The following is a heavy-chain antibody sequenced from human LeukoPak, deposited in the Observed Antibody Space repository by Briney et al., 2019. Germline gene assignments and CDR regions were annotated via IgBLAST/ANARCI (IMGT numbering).Heavy chain of an antibody. V-gene: IGHV3-53*01. Sequence: PGGSLRLSCAASGFSVSSNYMSWVRQAPGKGLEWVSVIYSGGNIYYADSVKGRFSISRDNSKNTLYLQVNSLRVEDTAVYYCARVGPGGDGYYYGYFDYWGQGTLVTVSS. J-gene: IGHJ4*02. CDR1: GFSVSSNY. D-gene: IGHD5-24*01. CDR3: ARVGPGGDGYYYGYFDY. CDR2: IYSGGNI.